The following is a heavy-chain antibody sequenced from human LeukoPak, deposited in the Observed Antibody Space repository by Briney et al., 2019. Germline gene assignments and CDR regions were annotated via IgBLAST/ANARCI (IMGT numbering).Heavy chain of an antibody. D-gene: IGHD3-16*01. V-gene: IGHV3-7*03. CDR1: GFTFTSHW. CDR3: AGALRPLDS. CDR2: IKDEGREK. J-gene: IGHJ4*02. Sequence: GSLRLSCAASGFTFTSHWMTWVRQAPGKGLEWGANIKDEGREKYCVDSVKGRFTISRHNAKTSLYLQMNSLRVEDTAVYYSAGALRPLDSWGQGTLVTVSS.